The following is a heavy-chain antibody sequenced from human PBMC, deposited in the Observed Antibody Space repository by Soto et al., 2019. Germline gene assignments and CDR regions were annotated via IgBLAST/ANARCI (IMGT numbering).Heavy chain of an antibody. CDR2: INAAGTT. J-gene: IGHJ4*02. CDR3: ARDDDSSGHYFNRFDY. CDR1: GFTAGLNF. D-gene: IGHD3-22*01. Sequence: GGSLRLSCAASGFTAGLNFMTWVRQAPGKGLEWVSVINAAGTTHYAESVKGRFSISRDDSKNSLYLQMNSLRAEDTAVYFCARDDDSSGHYFNRFDYWGQGTLVTVSS. V-gene: IGHV3-66*01.